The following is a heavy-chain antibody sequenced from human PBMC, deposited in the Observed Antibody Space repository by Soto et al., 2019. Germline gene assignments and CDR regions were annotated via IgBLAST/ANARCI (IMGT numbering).Heavy chain of an antibody. D-gene: IGHD6-6*01. CDR2: INHSGST. Sequence: SETLSLTCAVYGGSFSGYYWSWIRQPPGKGLEWIGEINHSGSTNYNPSLKSRVTISVDTSKNQFSLKLSSVTAADTAVYYCARGVAARRNPSRFDYWGQGTLVTVSS. CDR1: GGSFSGYY. J-gene: IGHJ4*02. CDR3: ARGVAARRNPSRFDY. V-gene: IGHV4-34*01.